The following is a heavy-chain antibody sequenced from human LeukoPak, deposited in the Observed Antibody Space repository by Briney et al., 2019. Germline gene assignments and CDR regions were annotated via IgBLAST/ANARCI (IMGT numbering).Heavy chain of an antibody. V-gene: IGHV3-23*01. J-gene: IGHJ4*02. CDR1: GITFSSYA. CDR2: IGAIGARI. Sequence: PGGSLRLSCVASGITFSSYAMSWVRQAPGKGLEWVSTIGAIGARIFDADSVKGRFTISRDNSKNTLYLQMSSLRADDTAVYYCAKRGYYNGVPFYFDFWGQGTLVTISS. CDR3: AKRGYYNGVPFYFDF. D-gene: IGHD2-8*01.